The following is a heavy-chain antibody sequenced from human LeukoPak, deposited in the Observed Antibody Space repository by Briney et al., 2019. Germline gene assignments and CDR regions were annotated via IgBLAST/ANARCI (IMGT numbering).Heavy chain of an antibody. CDR2: IYYSGST. CDR3: ARDRWLGY. J-gene: IGHJ4*02. V-gene: IGHV4-59*01. Sequence: SETLSLTCTVSVGSISSYYWSWVRQPPGKGLEWIGYIYYSGSTNYNPSLKSRVTISVDTSKNQFSLKVSSVTAADTAVYYCARDRWLGYWGQGTLVTVSS. CDR1: VGSISSYY. D-gene: IGHD5-18*01.